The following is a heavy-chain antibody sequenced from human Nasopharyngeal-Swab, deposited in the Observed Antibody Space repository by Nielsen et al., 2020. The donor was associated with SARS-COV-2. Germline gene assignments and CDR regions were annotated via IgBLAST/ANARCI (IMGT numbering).Heavy chain of an antibody. CDR3: ASSVAGTTSFDY. J-gene: IGHJ4*02. D-gene: IGHD6-19*01. V-gene: IGHV3-30*03. Sequence: GESLKISCAASGFTFSSYGMHWVRQAPGKGLEWVAVISYDGSNKYYADSVKGRFTISRDNSKNTLYLQMNSLRAEDTAVYYCASSVAGTTSFDYWGQGTLVTVSS. CDR2: ISYDGSNK. CDR1: GFTFSSYG.